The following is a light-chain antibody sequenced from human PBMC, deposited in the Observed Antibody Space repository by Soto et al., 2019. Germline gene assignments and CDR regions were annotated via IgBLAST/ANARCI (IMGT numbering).Light chain of an antibody. CDR2: GAS. CDR3: QQYYSYPRT. J-gene: IGKJ1*01. Sequence: DIQMTQSPSSLSTSVGDRVTITCRTSQCFSTHLNRYQQRPGKAHKLLIYGASSLQSGVPSRFSGSGSGTHFTLTISCLQSEDFATYYCQQYYSYPRTFGQGTKVDI. V-gene: IGKV1-39*01. CDR1: QCFSTH.